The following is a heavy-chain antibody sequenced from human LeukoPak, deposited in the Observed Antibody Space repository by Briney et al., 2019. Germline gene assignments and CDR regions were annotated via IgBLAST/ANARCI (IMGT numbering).Heavy chain of an antibody. D-gene: IGHD6-25*01. CDR2: FSSDGTTK. CDR1: GFTFSIYS. V-gene: IGHV3-30*01. Sequence: PGTSLRLSCTASGFTFSIYSIHWVRQAPGKGLEWVAVFSSDGTTKFYADSVKGRFTISRDNSQNTVFLQMNSLTTEDTAVYYCARIRASQRTLLPYFDYWGQGALVTVSS. CDR3: ARIRASQRTLLPYFDY. J-gene: IGHJ4*02.